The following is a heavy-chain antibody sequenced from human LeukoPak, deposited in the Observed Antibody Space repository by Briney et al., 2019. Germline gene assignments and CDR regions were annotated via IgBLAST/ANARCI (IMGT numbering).Heavy chain of an antibody. CDR1: GYTFTGYY. CDR2: INPNSGGT. V-gene: IGHV1-2*06. J-gene: IGHJ4*02. CDR3: ARGPPSSPYYYDSSGYYPFDY. Sequence: ASVKVSCKASGYTFTGYYMHWVRQAPGQGLEWMGRINPNSGGTNYAQKFQGRVTMTRDTSISTAYMELSRLRSDDTAVYYCARGPPSSPYYYDSSGYYPFDYWDQGTLVTVSS. D-gene: IGHD3-22*01.